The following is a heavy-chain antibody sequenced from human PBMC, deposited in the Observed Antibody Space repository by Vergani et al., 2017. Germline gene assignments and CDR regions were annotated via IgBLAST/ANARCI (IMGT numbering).Heavy chain of an antibody. CDR2: ISSSSSTI. J-gene: IGHJ4*02. V-gene: IGHV3-48*01. CDR1: GFTFNSYS. Sequence: EVQLVESGGGLVQPGGSLRLSCAASGFTFNSYSMNWVRQAPGKGLEWVSYISSSSSTIYYADSVKGRFTISRDNAKNSLYLQMNSLRAEDTAVYYRAGPLVVVAGNVDYWGQGTLVTVSS. CDR3: AGPLVVVAGNVDY. D-gene: IGHD2-15*01.